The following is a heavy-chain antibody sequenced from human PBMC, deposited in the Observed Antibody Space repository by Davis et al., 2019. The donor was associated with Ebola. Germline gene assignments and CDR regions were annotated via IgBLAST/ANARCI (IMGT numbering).Heavy chain of an antibody. CDR1: GYTFTSYG. CDR2: IIPIFGTA. Sequence: AASVKVSCKASGYTFTSYGISWVRQAPGQGLEWMGGIIPIFGTANYAQKFQGRVTITADESTSTAYMELSSLRSEDTAVYYCARDGEYCSSTSCYAYGMDVWGQGTTVTVSS. J-gene: IGHJ6*02. D-gene: IGHD2-2*01. V-gene: IGHV1-69*13. CDR3: ARDGEYCSSTSCYAYGMDV.